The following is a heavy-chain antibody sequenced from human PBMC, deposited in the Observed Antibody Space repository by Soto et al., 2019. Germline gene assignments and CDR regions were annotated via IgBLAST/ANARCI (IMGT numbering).Heavy chain of an antibody. D-gene: IGHD3-10*01. Sequence: QVQMVESGGGVVQPGSSLRLSCAASGFTFSTYAIHWVRQAPGKGLEWVAVVWYDGNNKYYVDSVKGRFTISRDNSKNTVYLQMNSLRAEDTAVYYCATGGRLVRNGGYWGQGTLVTVSS. V-gene: IGHV3-33*03. CDR3: ATGGRLVRNGGY. J-gene: IGHJ4*02. CDR1: GFTFSTYA. CDR2: VWYDGNNK.